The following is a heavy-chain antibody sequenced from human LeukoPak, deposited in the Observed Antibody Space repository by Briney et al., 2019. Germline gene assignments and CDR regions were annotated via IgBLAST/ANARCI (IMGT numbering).Heavy chain of an antibody. J-gene: IGHJ4*02. Sequence: GGSLRLSCAASGFTFSSYGMHWVRQAPGKGLEWVAVISYDGSNKYYADSVKGRFTISRDNSKNTLYLQMNSLRAEDTAVYYCAKTPYPGSGSCEGYWGQGTLVTVSS. CDR1: GFTFSSYG. CDR2: ISYDGSNK. CDR3: AKTPYPGSGSCEGY. V-gene: IGHV3-30*18. D-gene: IGHD3-10*01.